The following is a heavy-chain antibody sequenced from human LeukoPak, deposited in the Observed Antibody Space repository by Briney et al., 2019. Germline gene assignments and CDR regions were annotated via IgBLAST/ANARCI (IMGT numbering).Heavy chain of an antibody. J-gene: IGHJ4*02. CDR3: AKVNYYQPYF. V-gene: IGHV3-23*01. D-gene: IGHD2-2*01. Sequence: GGSLRLSCAASGFTLSNYAMSWGRQAPGKGLEWVSTIDVTTGGSYYADSVKGRFTISRDTFQNTLYLQLNSLRVDDTAIYYCAKVNYYQPYFWGQGTLVTVSS. CDR2: IDVTTGGS. CDR1: GFTLSNYA.